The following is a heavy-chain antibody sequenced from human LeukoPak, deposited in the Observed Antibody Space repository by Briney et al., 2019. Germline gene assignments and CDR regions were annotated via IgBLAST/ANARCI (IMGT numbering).Heavy chain of an antibody. J-gene: IGHJ4*02. CDR2: ISSSSSYI. CDR1: GFTFSSYS. Sequence: GGSLRLSCAASGFTFSSYSMNWVRHAPGKGLEWVSSISSSSSYIYYADSVKGRFTISRDNAKNSLYLQMNSLRAEDTAVYYCARDGERGYYFDYWGQGTLVTVSS. V-gene: IGHV3-21*01. CDR3: ARDGERGYYFDY. D-gene: IGHD1-26*01.